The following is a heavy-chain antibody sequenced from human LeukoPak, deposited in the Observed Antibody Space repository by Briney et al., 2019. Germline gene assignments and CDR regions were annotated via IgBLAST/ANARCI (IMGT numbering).Heavy chain of an antibody. J-gene: IGHJ4*02. D-gene: IGHD5-18*01. Sequence: GRSLSLSCAASGFTFAVYAMHWVRQTPGEGLEWVSGISWNSGNIDYADSVEGRFTICRDNGKNSLYLQMDSLRAADTALNYCATCRGYNDGYIFVYFYYWGQGTLVTVSS. CDR3: ATCRGYNDGYIFVYFYY. CDR1: GFTFAVYA. V-gene: IGHV3-9*01. CDR2: ISWNSGNI.